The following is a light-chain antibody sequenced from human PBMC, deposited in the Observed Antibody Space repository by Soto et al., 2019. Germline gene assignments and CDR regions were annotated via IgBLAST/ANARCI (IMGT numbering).Light chain of an antibody. CDR2: EVS. J-gene: IGLJ2*01. Sequence: QSALTQPPSASGSPGQSVTISCTGSSSDVGAYNYVSWYQQHPGKAPQLMIYEVSKRPSGVPDRLSGSKSGNTASLTVSGLQAEDEADYYCSSYGGSNTVVFGGGTKVTVL. CDR3: SSYGGSNTVV. V-gene: IGLV2-8*01. CDR1: SSDVGAYNY.